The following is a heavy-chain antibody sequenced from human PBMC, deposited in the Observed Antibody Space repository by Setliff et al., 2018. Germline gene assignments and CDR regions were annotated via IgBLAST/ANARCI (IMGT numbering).Heavy chain of an antibody. V-gene: IGHV3-74*01. D-gene: IGHD3-3*01. J-gene: IGHJ4*02. CDR2: INSDGSST. CDR1: GFTVSGNN. Sequence: GESLKISCVGSGFTVSGNNMNWVRQAPGKGLEWVSRINSDGSSTNYADSVKGRFTISRDNAKNTLYLQLRSLTGEDTALYYCVRDISSASGILDFWGQGTLVTVSS. CDR3: VRDISSASGILDF.